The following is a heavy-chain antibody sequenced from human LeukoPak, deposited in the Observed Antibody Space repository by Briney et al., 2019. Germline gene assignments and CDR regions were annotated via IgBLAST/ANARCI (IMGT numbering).Heavy chain of an antibody. CDR1: GYTFTGYY. CDR2: ISPNTGAT. V-gene: IGHV1-2*02. CDR3: ARDRVGSGWPRPWYFEF. J-gene: IGHJ4*02. Sequence: ASVRVSCKPSGYTFTGYYLHWVRQAPGQPLEWMGWISPNTGATIYAQNFEGRVTMSRDTSIDTAYMDLSSLRSDDTAVHYCARDRVGSGWPRPWYFEFWGQGTLVTVSS. D-gene: IGHD6-19*01.